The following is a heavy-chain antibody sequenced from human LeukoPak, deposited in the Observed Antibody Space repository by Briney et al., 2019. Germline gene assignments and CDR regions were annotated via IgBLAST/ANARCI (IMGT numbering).Heavy chain of an antibody. D-gene: IGHD3-22*01. J-gene: IGHJ5*02. V-gene: IGHV1-18*01. CDR3: ARDLGGTYYYDSSGYFNWFDP. CDR1: GGTFSSYA. Sequence: ASVKVSCKASGGTFSSYAISWVRQAPGQGLEWMGWISAYNGNTNYAQKLQGRVTMTTDTSTSTAYMELRSLRSDDTAVCYCARDLGGTYYYDSSGYFNWFDPWGQGTLVTVSS. CDR2: ISAYNGNT.